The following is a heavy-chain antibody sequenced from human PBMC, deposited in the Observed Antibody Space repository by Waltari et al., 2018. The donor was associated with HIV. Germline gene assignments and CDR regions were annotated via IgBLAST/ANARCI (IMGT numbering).Heavy chain of an antibody. D-gene: IGHD6-19*01. CDR1: GFTFNEYD. CDR2: IDSAGET. V-gene: IGHV3-13*01. CDR3: TRDRGSGWDP. J-gene: IGHJ5*02. Sequence: EVQLVESGGGLVQPGGSLRLSCSASGFTFNEYDMHWDRQVTGKCVECVSFIDSAGETYYSASVKGRFTISRENAKNSLDLQMSSLRSEDTAVYYCTRDRGSGWDPWGQGTLVTVSS.